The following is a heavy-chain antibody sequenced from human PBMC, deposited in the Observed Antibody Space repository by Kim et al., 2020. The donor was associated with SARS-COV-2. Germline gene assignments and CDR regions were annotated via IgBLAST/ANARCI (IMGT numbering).Heavy chain of an antibody. Sequence: SETLSLTCTVSGGSISSYYWSWIRQPPGKGLEWIGYIYYSGSTNYNPSLKSRVTISVDTSKNQFSLKLSSVTAADTAVYYCARSSFGSWRFDPWGQGTL. V-gene: IGHV4-59*08. D-gene: IGHD6-13*01. J-gene: IGHJ5*02. CDR3: ARSSFGSWRFDP. CDR2: IYYSGST. CDR1: GGSISSYY.